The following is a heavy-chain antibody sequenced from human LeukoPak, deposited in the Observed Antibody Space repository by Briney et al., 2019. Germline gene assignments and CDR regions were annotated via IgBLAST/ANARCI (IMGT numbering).Heavy chain of an antibody. CDR2: ISSSSSTI. CDR1: GFTFSSYS. Sequence: GGSLRLSCAASGFTFSSYSMNWVRQAPGKGLEWVSYISSSSSTIYYADSVKGRFTISRDNAKNSLYLQMNSLRAEDTAVYYCARGPYGYYFDYWGQGTLVTVSS. J-gene: IGHJ4*02. CDR3: ARGPYGYYFDY. D-gene: IGHD3-10*01. V-gene: IGHV3-48*01.